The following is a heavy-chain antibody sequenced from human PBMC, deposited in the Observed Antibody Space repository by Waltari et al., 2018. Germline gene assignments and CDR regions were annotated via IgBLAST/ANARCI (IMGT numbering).Heavy chain of an antibody. CDR2: ISSSSSYI. D-gene: IGHD1-1*01. CDR1: GFTFSSYS. Sequence: EVQLVESGGGLVKPGGSLRLSCAASGFTFSSYSLNWVRQAPGKGLEWVSSISSSSSYIYYADSVKGRFTISRDNAKNSLYLQMNSLRAEDTAVYYCARDGNPGWFDPWGQGTLVTVSS. J-gene: IGHJ5*02. CDR3: ARDGNPGWFDP. V-gene: IGHV3-21*01.